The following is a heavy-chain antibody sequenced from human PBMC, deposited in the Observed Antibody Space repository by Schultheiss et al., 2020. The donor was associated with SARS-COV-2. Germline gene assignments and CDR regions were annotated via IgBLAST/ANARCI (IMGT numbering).Heavy chain of an antibody. D-gene: IGHD3-9*01. CDR1: AFTFRNYW. CDR2: IKQDGSEK. J-gene: IGHJ5*02. CDR3: ARGGNDILTGFDP. V-gene: IGHV3-7*03. Sequence: GGSLRLSCVASAFTFRNYWMGWVRQAPGKGLEWVANIKQDGSEKYYVDSVKGRFIMSRDNAKNSLYLQMNSLRDDDSAMYYCARGGNDILTGFDPWGQGILVTVSS.